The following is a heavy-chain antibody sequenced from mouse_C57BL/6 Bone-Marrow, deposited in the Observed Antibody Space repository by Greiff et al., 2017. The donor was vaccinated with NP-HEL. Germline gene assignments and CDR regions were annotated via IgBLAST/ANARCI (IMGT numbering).Heavy chain of an antibody. CDR2: IDPSDSYT. J-gene: IGHJ4*01. V-gene: IGHV1-69*01. CDR1: GYTFTSYW. Sequence: VQVVESGAELVMPGASVKLSCKASGYTFTSYWMHWVKQRPGQGLEWIGEIDPSDSYTNYNQKFKGKSTLTVDKSSSTAYMQLSSLTSEDSAVYYCARGYAMDYWGQGTSVTVSS. CDR3: ARGYAMDY.